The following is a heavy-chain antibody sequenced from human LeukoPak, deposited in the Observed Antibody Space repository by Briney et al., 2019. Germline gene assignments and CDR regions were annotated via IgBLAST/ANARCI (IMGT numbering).Heavy chain of an antibody. CDR1: GFTFKNSW. J-gene: IGHJ4*02. Sequence: PGGSLRLSCAASGFTFKNSWVSWVRQAPGKGLEWVGRLKSETDGGTTDYAAPVKGRFTISKDESKNTLYLQMNSLKTEDTAVYSCTAEMGACAGACFEFWGQGTPITVSS. CDR3: TAEMGACAGACFEF. CDR2: LKSETDGGTT. D-gene: IGHD2-21*02. V-gene: IGHV3-15*01.